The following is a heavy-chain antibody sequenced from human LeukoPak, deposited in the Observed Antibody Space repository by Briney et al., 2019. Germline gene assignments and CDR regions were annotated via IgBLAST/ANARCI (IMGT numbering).Heavy chain of an antibody. Sequence: ASVKVSCKASGGTFSSYAISWVRQAPGQGLEWMGGIIPIFGTANYAQKFQGRVTITADESTSTAYMELSSLRSEDTAVYYCARDRGSINAFDIWGQGTMVTVSS. J-gene: IGHJ3*02. CDR3: ARDRGSINAFDI. CDR2: IIPIFGTA. D-gene: IGHD5-24*01. V-gene: IGHV1-69*01. CDR1: GGTFSSYA.